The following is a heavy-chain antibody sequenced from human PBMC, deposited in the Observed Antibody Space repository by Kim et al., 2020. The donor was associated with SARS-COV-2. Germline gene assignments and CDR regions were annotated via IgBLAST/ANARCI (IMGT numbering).Heavy chain of an antibody. CDR3: AKSANAMDDAEYGY. D-gene: IGHD5-18*01. J-gene: IGHJ1*01. V-gene: IGHV3-23*01. Sequence: VKGQFTISRDNSKTTLYLQMNSLRAADTDVYYCAKSANAMDDAEYGYWGQGTLVTVSS.